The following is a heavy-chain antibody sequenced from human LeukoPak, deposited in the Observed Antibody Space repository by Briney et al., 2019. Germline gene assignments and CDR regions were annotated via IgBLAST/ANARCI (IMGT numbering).Heavy chain of an antibody. CDR3: ARDRDYSSGWYGDAFDI. Sequence: SETLSLTCTVSGASIRSHYWSWIRQPPGKGLEWIGYMYYSGNSDYNPALKSRVTISVDTSKNQFSLKLSSVTAADTAVYYCARDRDYSSGWYGDAFDIWGQGTMVTVSS. CDR1: GASIRSHY. J-gene: IGHJ3*02. V-gene: IGHV4-59*11. D-gene: IGHD6-19*01. CDR2: MYYSGNS.